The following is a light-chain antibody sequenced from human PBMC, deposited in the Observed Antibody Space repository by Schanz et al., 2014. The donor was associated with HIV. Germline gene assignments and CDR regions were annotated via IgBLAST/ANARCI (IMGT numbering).Light chain of an antibody. CDR2: GAS. J-gene: IGKJ4*01. CDR1: QSVDSK. Sequence: EVVMTQSPATLSVSPGERATLSCRPSQSVDSKLAWYQQKPGQAPRLLIYGASTRATGIPARFSGSESGTEFTLTISSLEPEDFAVYYCQQRSNWPLTFGGGTKVEIK. CDR3: QQRSNWPLT. V-gene: IGKV3D-15*01.